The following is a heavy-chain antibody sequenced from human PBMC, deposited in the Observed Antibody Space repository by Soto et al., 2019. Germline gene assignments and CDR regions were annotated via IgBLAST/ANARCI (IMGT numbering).Heavy chain of an antibody. J-gene: IGHJ2*01. CDR2: IYYSWST. Sequence: KGLEWIGYIYYSWSTNYNPSLKSRVTISVDTSKNQFSLKLSSVTAADTAVYYCARRVFFFQAEDGIRDVRSVSAFLLNRSSDL. V-gene: IGHV4-59*08. D-gene: IGHD3-10*02. CDR3: ARRVFFFQAEDGIRDVRSVSAFLLNRSSDL.